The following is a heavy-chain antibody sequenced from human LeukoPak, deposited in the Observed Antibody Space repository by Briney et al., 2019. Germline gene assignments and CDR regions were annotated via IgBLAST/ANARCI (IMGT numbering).Heavy chain of an antibody. J-gene: IGHJ4*02. V-gene: IGHV3-33*01. D-gene: IGHD3-10*01. CDR2: IWYDGSNQ. CDR3: ARDSELKVGGSFDY. CDR1: XXPFXNXX. Sequence: GGSLRLSCTASXXPFXNXXXXXVXXXXXXXXXGXAIIWYDGSNQYYADSVQGRFTVSRDSPKNTMYLHLNSLRAEDTAVYYCARDSELKVGGSFDYWGQGTLVTVSS.